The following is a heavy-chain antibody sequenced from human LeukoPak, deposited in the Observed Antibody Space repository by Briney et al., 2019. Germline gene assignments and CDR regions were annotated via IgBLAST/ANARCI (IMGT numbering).Heavy chain of an antibody. Sequence: SETLSLTCTVSGGSISSSSYYWGWIRQPPGKGPEWIGSIYYSGSTYYNPSLKSRVTISVDTSKNQFSLKLSSVTAADTAVYYCASPSPKLLWFGESNLFDYWGQGTLVTVSS. J-gene: IGHJ4*02. CDR3: ASPSPKLLWFGESNLFDY. V-gene: IGHV4-39*01. D-gene: IGHD3-10*01. CDR1: GGSISSSSYY. CDR2: IYYSGST.